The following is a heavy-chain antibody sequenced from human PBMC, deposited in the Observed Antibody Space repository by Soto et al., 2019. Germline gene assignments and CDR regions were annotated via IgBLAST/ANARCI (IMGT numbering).Heavy chain of an antibody. V-gene: IGHV4-61*01. CDR1: GGSVSSGSYY. J-gene: IGHJ4*02. CDR3: ARDGYSNFDY. CDR2: ISNSGST. D-gene: IGHD4-4*01. Sequence: QVQLQESGPGLVKPSETLSLTCTVSGGSVSSGSYYWSWIRQPPGKGLEWIGYISNSGSTKYNPSLKSGVAISVDTSKNQFSLKLSSVPAADTAVYYCARDGYSNFDYWGQGTLVTVSS.